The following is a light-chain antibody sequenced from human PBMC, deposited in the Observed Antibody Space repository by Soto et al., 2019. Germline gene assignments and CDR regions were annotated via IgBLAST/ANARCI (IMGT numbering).Light chain of an antibody. CDR2: SGS. CDR3: MQALQTPRT. CDR1: QSLLYRNGYNY. V-gene: IGKV2-28*01. Sequence: DSVMTQSPLSLPVTPGEPASISCRSSQSLLYRNGYNYLDWYLQKTGQSPQLLIYSGSNRASGVPDRFLGSESRTAFTLKISRVEAEDAGIYYCMQALQTPRTFGQGTRLEIK. J-gene: IGKJ2*01.